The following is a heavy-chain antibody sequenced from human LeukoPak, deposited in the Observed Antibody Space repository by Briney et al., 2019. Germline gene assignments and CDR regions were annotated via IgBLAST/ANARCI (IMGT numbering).Heavy chain of an antibody. D-gene: IGHD3-3*01. CDR2: IYYSGST. J-gene: IGHJ6*02. V-gene: IGHV4-30-4*01. Sequence: SETLSLTCTVSGGSISRGDYYWSWVRQPPGKGREWSGYIYYSGSTYYNPSLKSRVTISVDTSKNQFSLKLSSVTAADTAVYYCARDARYDFWSGWGIGGMDVWGQGTTVTVSS. CDR1: GGSISRGDYY. CDR3: ARDARYDFWSGWGIGGMDV.